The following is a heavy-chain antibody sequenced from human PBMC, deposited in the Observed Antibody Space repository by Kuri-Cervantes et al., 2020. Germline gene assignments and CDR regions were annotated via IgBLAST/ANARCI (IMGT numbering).Heavy chain of an antibody. V-gene: IGHV3-23*01. J-gene: IGHJ4*02. CDR2: ISASGGST. CDR1: GFTFSNYA. D-gene: IGHD3-16*01. Sequence: GESLKISCAASGFTFSNYAMSWVRQAPGKGLEWVSAISASGGSTYYADSVKGRFTISRDNSKSTLYLQMNSLGAEDTALYYCAKLGDFVDYWGQGTLVTVSS. CDR3: AKLGDFVDY.